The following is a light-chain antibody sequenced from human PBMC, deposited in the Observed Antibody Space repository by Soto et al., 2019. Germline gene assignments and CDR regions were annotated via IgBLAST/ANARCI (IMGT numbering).Light chain of an antibody. Sequence: EIVLTQSPGTLSLSPGERATLSCRASQSVSSGHLAWYQQKPGQAPRLLIYGASTRATDIPDRFSGSGSRTDFALTISRLEPEDFAMYYCQRYGRSPFTFGPGTKVDIK. V-gene: IGKV3-20*01. CDR3: QRYGRSPFT. CDR2: GAS. CDR1: QSVSSGH. J-gene: IGKJ3*01.